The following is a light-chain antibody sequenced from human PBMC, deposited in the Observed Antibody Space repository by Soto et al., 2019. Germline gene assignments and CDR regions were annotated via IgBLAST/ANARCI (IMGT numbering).Light chain of an antibody. J-gene: IGLJ2*01. V-gene: IGLV1-44*01. CDR2: RDD. CDR1: DSNIGSKT. Sequence: QLVLTQPPSVSGTPGQRVTISCSGSDSNIGSKTVSWYQQLPGTAPKLLIHRDDQRPSGVPDRFSASRSDTSATLAVSGLQSEDEADYYCASWADSRDAGVVFGGGTKLTVL. CDR3: ASWADSRDAGVV.